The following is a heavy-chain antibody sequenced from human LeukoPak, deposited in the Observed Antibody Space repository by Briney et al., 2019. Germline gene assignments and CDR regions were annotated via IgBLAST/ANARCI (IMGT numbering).Heavy chain of an antibody. J-gene: IGHJ4*02. D-gene: IGHD3-16*02. CDR1: GFTFSSYE. V-gene: IGHV3-48*03. CDR3: ARDYDYVWGSYRAPLGY. CDR2: ISSSGSTI. Sequence: QPGGSLRLSCAASGFTFSSYEMNWVRQAPGKGLEWVSYISSSGSTIYYADSVKGRFTISRDNAKNSLYLQMNSLRAEDTAVYYCARDYDYVWGSYRAPLGYWGQGTLVTVSS.